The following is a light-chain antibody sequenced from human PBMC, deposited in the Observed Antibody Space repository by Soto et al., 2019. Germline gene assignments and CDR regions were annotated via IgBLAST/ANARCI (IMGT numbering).Light chain of an antibody. CDR3: AAWDGSLNGHV. CDR1: TSNIGENT. Sequence: QSVLTQPPSVSGTLGQGVTISCSGSTSNIGENTVGWFQQLPGTAPKVLIYVTDKRPSGVPDRFSGSKSGTSAYLAISGLHSEDEADYYCAAWDGSLNGHVFGTGTKLTVL. CDR2: VTD. J-gene: IGLJ1*01. V-gene: IGLV1-44*01.